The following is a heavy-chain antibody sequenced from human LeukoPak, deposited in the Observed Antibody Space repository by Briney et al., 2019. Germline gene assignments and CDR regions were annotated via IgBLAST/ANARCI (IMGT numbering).Heavy chain of an antibody. CDR1: GASVSSYY. V-gene: IGHV4-59*02. D-gene: IGHD3-16*01. J-gene: IGHJ4*02. CDR2: ISNNGNT. Sequence: PSETLSLTCTVSGASVSSYYWSWIRQAPGKGLEWIAYISNNGNTNYNPSLKSRVTISIDTSKNQFSLKLTSVTAADTAVYFCARGGGTFDYWGQGVLVTVSS. CDR3: ARGGGTFDY.